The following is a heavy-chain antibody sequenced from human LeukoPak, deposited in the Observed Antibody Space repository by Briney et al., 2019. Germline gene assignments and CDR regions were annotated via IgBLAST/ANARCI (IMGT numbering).Heavy chain of an antibody. D-gene: IGHD2-2*01. J-gene: IGHJ6*03. Sequence: GGTLRLSCAASGFTFTTYWMCWVRQAPGEGLEWVANINQDGSEKYHVDSVKGRFTISRDNARNSLYLQMNSLRDEDTAVYSCARGGGYCSSANCHGNFWHYHYYYMDVWGKGTTVTISS. CDR1: GFTFTTYW. CDR2: INQDGSEK. V-gene: IGHV3-7*01. CDR3: ARGGGYCSSANCHGNFWHYHYYYMDV.